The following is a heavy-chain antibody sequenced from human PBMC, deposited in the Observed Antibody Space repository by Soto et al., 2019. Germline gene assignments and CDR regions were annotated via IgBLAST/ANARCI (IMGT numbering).Heavy chain of an antibody. V-gene: IGHV4-34*01. J-gene: IGHJ4*02. CDR2: INHSGST. CDR3: ARDKITGLVDY. D-gene: IGHD2-8*02. CDR1: GGSFSGYY. Sequence: QVQLQQWGAGLLKPSETLSLTCAVYGGSFSGYYWTWIRQPPGTGLEWIGEINHSGSTNYNPSLKSRVSISVDTSKNQLSLTLTSVTGADTAVYYCARDKITGLVDYWGQGTLVTVSS.